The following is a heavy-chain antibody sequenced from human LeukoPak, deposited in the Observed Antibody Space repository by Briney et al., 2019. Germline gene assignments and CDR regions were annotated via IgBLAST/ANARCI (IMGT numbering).Heavy chain of an antibody. CDR3: SRDSIEVNYGDYVGDC. J-gene: IGHJ4*02. CDR2: INGDGRFT. D-gene: IGHD4-17*01. Sequence: GGSLRLSCEASGFTFSRYWMHWVRQAPGEGLVWVSRINGDGRFTNYADSVKGRFTISRDNAKNTLYLQMNSLRDEDTAVYYCSRDSIEVNYGDYVGDCWGQGTLVTVSS. V-gene: IGHV3-74*01. CDR1: GFTFSRYW.